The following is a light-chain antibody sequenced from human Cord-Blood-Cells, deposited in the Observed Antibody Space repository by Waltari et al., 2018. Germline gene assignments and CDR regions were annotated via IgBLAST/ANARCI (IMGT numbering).Light chain of an antibody. CDR1: QSVLYSSNNKNY. J-gene: IGKJ2*01. Sequence: DIVMPQSPDSLAVSLGETATINGKSSQSVLYSSNNKNYLAWYQQKPGQPPKLLIYWASTRESGVPDRFSGSGSGTDFTLTISSLQAEDVAVYYCQQYYSTPYTFGQGTKLEIK. CDR3: QQYYSTPYT. CDR2: WAS. V-gene: IGKV4-1*01.